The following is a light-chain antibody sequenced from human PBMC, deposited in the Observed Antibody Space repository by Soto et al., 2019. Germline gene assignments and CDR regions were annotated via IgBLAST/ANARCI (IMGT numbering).Light chain of an antibody. V-gene: IGLV2-14*01. CDR1: SSDVGGYDY. CDR2: EVS. Sequence: QSALTQPASVSGSPGQSITISCTGTSSDVGGYDYVSWYQLHPGKAPKLMVFEVSNRPSGVSYRFSGSKSGNTASLAITGLQAEDEADYFCQSYDTSLGGFDVFGTGTKLTVL. CDR3: QSYDTSLGGFDV. J-gene: IGLJ1*01.